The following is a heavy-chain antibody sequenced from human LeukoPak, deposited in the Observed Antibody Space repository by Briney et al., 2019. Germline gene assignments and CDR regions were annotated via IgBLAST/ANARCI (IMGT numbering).Heavy chain of an antibody. Sequence: GESLKISCKGSGYSFTSYWIGWVRQMPGKGLEWMGIIYPGGSDTRYSPSFQGQVTISADKSISTAYLQWSSLKASDTAMYYCARPVIAVAGTMEYGMDVWGQGTTVTVSS. CDR1: GYSFTSYW. D-gene: IGHD6-19*01. J-gene: IGHJ6*02. CDR3: ARPVIAVAGTMEYGMDV. V-gene: IGHV5-51*01. CDR2: IYPGGSDT.